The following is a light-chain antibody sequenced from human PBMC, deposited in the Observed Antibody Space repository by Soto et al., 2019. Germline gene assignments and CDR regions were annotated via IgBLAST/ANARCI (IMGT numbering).Light chain of an antibody. CDR3: HPQDRHSSPSV. J-gene: IGLJ1*01. CDR1: SSNIGAGYD. Sequence: SVRTQPPPECGAPGQRGTISCTGSSSNIGAGYDVHWYQQLPGTAPKLLIYASYNRPSGVPDRFSGSKSGTSASLAITGLQAEDLFYYYCHPQDRHSSPSVF. V-gene: IGLV1-40*01. CDR2: ASY.